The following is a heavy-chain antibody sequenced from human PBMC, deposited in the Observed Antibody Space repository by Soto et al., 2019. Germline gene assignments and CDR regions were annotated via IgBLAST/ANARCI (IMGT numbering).Heavy chain of an antibody. CDR2: IYHSGSS. CDR1: GYSISSGYY. V-gene: IGHV4-38-2*02. J-gene: IGHJ5*02. D-gene: IGHD3-3*01. Sequence: ETLSRTCSVSGYSISSGYYWCWIRQPPGKGLEWIGSIYHSGSSYYNPPLKSRVTISVDTSKNQFSLKLSSVTAADTAVYYCARDRRVLRFLEWLNKNWFDPWGQGTQVTVYS. CDR3: ARDRRVLRFLEWLNKNWFDP.